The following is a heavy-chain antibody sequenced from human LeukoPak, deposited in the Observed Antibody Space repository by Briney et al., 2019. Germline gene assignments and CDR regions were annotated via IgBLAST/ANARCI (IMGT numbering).Heavy chain of an antibody. V-gene: IGHV3-49*04. CDR3: TRVEEGYFDY. J-gene: IGHJ4*02. CDR2: IRSKAYGGTT. Sequence: GGSLRLSCAASGFTVSSNYMSWVRQAPGKGLEWVGFIRSKAYGGTTEYAASVKGRFTISRDDSKSIAYLQMNSLKTEDTAVYYCTRVEEGYFDYWGQGTLVTVSS. CDR1: GFTVSSNY.